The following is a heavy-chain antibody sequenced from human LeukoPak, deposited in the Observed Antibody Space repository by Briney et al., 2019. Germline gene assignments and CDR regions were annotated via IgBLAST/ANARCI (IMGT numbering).Heavy chain of an antibody. D-gene: IGHD4-11*01. V-gene: IGHV5-51*01. CDR1: GYSFTSYW. Sequence: GESLKISCKGSGYSFTSYWIGWVRQMPGKGLEWMGIIYPGDSDTRYSPSFQSQVTISADKSISTSSLQWSSLKASDTAMYYCARVFTGNWFDPWGQGTLVTVSS. CDR3: ARVFTGNWFDP. CDR2: IYPGDSDT. J-gene: IGHJ5*02.